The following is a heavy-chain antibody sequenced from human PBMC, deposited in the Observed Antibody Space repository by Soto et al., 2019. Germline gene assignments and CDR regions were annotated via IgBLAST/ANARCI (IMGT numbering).Heavy chain of an antibody. V-gene: IGHV1-46*01. CDR2: INPAPGST. Sequence: QVQLVQSGAEVKKSGAAVKISCKTSGFTFTNYYLHWVRQAPGQGLEWMGLINPAPGSTNYAEKFQGRVTMTRDMSSNTVYMQLGRLTSEDTGIYYCARGGWAGYSSEGGFALWGQGTHITVSS. CDR3: ARGGWAGYSSEGGFAL. J-gene: IGHJ4*02. CDR1: GFTFTNYY. D-gene: IGHD3-22*01.